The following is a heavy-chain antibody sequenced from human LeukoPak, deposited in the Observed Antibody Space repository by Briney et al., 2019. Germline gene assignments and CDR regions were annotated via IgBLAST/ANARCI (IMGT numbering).Heavy chain of an antibody. D-gene: IGHD2-8*02. CDR2: IAHHGNDK. Sequence: GGSLRLSCAASGFTFSKSAMHWVRQGPGKGLEWVAYIAHHGNDKYCIDSVKGRFTISRDNSKRTLYLEMNSLRADDTAMYYCAKDGSWSCTDWGQGTLVTVSS. CDR3: AKDGSWSCTD. J-gene: IGHJ4*02. V-gene: IGHV3-30*02. CDR1: GFTFSKSA.